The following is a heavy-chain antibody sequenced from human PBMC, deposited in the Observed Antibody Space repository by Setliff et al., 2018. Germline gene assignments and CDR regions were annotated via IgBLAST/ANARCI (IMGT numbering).Heavy chain of an antibody. CDR2: ISPYNGNT. CDR1: GYTFKTYG. V-gene: IGHV1-8*02. Sequence: ASVKVSCKASGYTFKTYGFTWVRQAPGQGLEWMGWISPYNGNTNSAQNFQGRVTMTRNNSISTAYMELSSLRSEDTAVYYCAKGAPGRYCSGGSCSYFDFWGQGTLVTVSS. J-gene: IGHJ4*02. CDR3: AKGAPGRYCSGGSCSYFDF. D-gene: IGHD2-15*01.